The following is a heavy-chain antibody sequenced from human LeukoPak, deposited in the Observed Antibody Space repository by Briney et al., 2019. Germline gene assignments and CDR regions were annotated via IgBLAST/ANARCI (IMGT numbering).Heavy chain of an antibody. D-gene: IGHD6-19*01. CDR1: GFTFSSYA. V-gene: IGHV3-23*01. Sequence: GGSLRLSCAASGFTFSSYAMSWVRQAPGKGLEWVSGISSTGGSTYYADSVKGRFTISRDNSKNTLYLDMNSLTAEDTAVYYCARGYSSLDPWGQGTLVTVCS. CDR2: ISSTGGST. J-gene: IGHJ5*02. CDR3: ARGYSSLDP.